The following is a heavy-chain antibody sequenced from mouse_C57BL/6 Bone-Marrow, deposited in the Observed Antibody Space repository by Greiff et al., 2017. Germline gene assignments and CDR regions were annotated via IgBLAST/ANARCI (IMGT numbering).Heavy chain of an antibody. J-gene: IGHJ3*01. Sequence: EVMLVESGGGLVKPGGSLKLSCAASGFTFSDYGMHWVRQAPEKGLEWVAYISSGSSTIYYADTVKGRFTISRDNAKNTLFLQMTSLRSEDTAMYYCARGTTKAWCAYWGQGTLVTVSA. D-gene: IGHD2-1*01. CDR3: ARGTTKAWCAY. V-gene: IGHV5-17*01. CDR2: ISSGSSTI. CDR1: GFTFSDYG.